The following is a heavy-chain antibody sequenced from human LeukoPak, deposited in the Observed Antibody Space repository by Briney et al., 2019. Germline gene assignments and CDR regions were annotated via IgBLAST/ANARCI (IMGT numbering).Heavy chain of an antibody. V-gene: IGHV3-48*01. CDR3: ARGSTYYDSSGQVPFDY. D-gene: IGHD3-22*01. J-gene: IGHJ4*02. CDR1: GFTFSSYS. CDR2: ISSSSSTI. Sequence: GGSLRLSCAASGFTFSSYSMNWVRQAPGKGLEWVSYISSSSSTIYYADSVKGRFTISRDNAKNSLYLQMNSLRAEDTAVYYCARGSTYYDSSGQVPFDYWGQGTLVTVTS.